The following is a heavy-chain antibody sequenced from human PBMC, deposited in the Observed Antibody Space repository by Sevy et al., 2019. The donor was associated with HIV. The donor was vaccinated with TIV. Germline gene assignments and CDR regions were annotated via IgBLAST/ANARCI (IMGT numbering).Heavy chain of an antibody. CDR2: IKQDGSEK. Sequence: GGSLRLSCAASGFTFSSYWMSWVRQAPGKGLEWVANIKQDGSEKYYVDSVKGRFTISRDNAKNSPYLQMNSLRAEDTAVYYCARETLLLWFGELEGNWFDPWGQGTLVTVSS. CDR1: GFTFSSYW. V-gene: IGHV3-7*01. CDR3: ARETLLLWFGELEGNWFDP. J-gene: IGHJ5*02. D-gene: IGHD3-10*01.